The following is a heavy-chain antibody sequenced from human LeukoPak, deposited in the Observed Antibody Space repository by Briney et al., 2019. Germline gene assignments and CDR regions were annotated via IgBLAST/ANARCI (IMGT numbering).Heavy chain of an antibody. CDR1: GGSISSYY. Sequence: PSETLSLTCTVSGGSISSYYWSWIRQPPGKGLEWIGYIYYSGSTNYNPSLKSRVTISVDTSKNQFSLKLSSVTAADTAVYYCARVKITFGGVIAYFDYWGQGTLVTVSS. CDR3: ARVKITFGGVIAYFDY. J-gene: IGHJ4*02. CDR2: IYYSGST. V-gene: IGHV4-59*01. D-gene: IGHD3-16*02.